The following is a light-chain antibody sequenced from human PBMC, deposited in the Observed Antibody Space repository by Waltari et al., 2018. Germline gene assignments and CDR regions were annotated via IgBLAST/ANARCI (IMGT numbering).Light chain of an antibody. V-gene: IGLV4-69*01. CDR1: SGPAINI. CDR3: QTGGHGTWV. Sequence: LTKPPQAPPPLGPPVGLTAPLTSGPAINITAWHKQQPEKGPRYLMKVNSDGSHRKGDEIPDRFSGSGSGAERYLTISSVQSEDEADYYCQTGGHGTWVFGGGTKLTVL. CDR2: VNSDGSH. J-gene: IGLJ3*02.